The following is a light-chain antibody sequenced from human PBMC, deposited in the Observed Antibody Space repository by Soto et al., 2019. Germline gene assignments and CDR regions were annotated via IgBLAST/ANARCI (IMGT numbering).Light chain of an antibody. Sequence: QSALTQPASVSGSPGQSITISCTGTSSDVGSYNLVSWYQQHPGKAPKLMIYEVSKRPSGVSNRFSGSKSGNTASLTISGLQPEDEADYYCCSYAGSSTSYVFGTGTKVTVL. V-gene: IGLV2-23*02. J-gene: IGLJ1*01. CDR1: SSDVGSYNL. CDR2: EVS. CDR3: CSYAGSSTSYV.